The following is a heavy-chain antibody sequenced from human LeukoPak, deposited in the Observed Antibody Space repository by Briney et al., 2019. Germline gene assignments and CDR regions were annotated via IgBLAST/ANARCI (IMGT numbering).Heavy chain of an antibody. CDR1: GFTFDDYA. V-gene: IGHV3-9*01. D-gene: IGHD2-15*01. CDR3: ARGTGDY. Sequence: GGSLRLSCAASGFTFDDYAMHWVRQAPGKGLEWVSGISWNSGSKGYADSVKGRFTISRDNAKNSLYLQMNSLRAEDTALYYCARGTGDYWGQGTLVTVSA. J-gene: IGHJ4*02. CDR2: ISWNSGSK.